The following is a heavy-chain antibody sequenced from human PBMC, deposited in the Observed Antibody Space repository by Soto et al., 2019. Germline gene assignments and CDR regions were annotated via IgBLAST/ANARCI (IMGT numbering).Heavy chain of an antibody. CDR3: ATTFDAVIAVIPLIS. J-gene: IGHJ4*02. V-gene: IGHV1-3*01. CDR2: ISAGNGNT. D-gene: IGHD2-21*01. Sequence: QVQLVQSGAEVRKPGASVKVSCKASGYNFTPYAIHWVRQAPGQRPEWVGSISAGNGNTQYSPQFQGRVTFTRDTSATTAYMEVTSLRSEDTAFYYCATTFDAVIAVIPLISWGQGTLVTVSS. CDR1: GYNFTPYA.